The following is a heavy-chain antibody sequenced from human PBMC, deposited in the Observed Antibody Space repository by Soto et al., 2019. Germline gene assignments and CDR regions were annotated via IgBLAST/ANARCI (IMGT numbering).Heavy chain of an antibody. Sequence: GGSLRLSCAASGFNFNSHWMNWVRQAPGKRLEWVANIKEDGSETNYVHSVKGRFTISRDDGKNSLYLQMNSLRAEDTAVYYCASYAYYDYIWGSSLFDYWGQGTLVTVSS. J-gene: IGHJ4*02. D-gene: IGHD3-16*01. CDR1: GFNFNSHW. V-gene: IGHV3-7*01. CDR2: IKEDGSET. CDR3: ASYAYYDYIWGSSLFDY.